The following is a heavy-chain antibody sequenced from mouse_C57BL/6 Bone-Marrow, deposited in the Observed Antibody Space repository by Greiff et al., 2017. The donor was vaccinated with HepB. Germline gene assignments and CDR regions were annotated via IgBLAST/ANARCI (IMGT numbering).Heavy chain of an antibody. Sequence: QGQVQQSGAELARPGASVKLSCKASGYTFTSYGISWVKQRTGQGLGWIGEIYPRSGNTYYNEKFKGKATLTADKSSSTAYMELRSLTSEDSAVYFCARPTVVALDYWGQGTTLTVSS. CDR3: ARPTVVALDY. J-gene: IGHJ2*01. CDR2: IYPRSGNT. D-gene: IGHD1-1*01. CDR1: GYTFTSYG. V-gene: IGHV1-81*01.